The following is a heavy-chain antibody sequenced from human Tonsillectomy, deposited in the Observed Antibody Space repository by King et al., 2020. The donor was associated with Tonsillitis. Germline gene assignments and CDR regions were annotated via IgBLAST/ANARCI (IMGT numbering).Heavy chain of an antibody. CDR3: ARVMVPVRPPYYYYGMDV. CDR2: INSDGSTA. D-gene: IGHD6-6*01. Sequence: VQLVQSGGGLVQPGGSLRLSCAASGFTFSSYWMHWVRQAPGKGLVWVSRINSDGSTATYADSVKGRFTISRDNAKNTLYLQMNSLRAEDTAVFYCARVMVPVRPPYYYYGMDVWGQGTTVTVSS. V-gene: IGHV3-74*01. CDR1: GFTFSSYW. J-gene: IGHJ6*01.